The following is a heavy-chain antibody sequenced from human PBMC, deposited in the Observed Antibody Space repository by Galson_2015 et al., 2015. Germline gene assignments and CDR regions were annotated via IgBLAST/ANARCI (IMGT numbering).Heavy chain of an antibody. J-gene: IGHJ3*02. CDR3: ARMAQHYYDSSGPGNAFDI. CDR1: GYSFTSYW. Sequence: QSGAEEKKPGESLQISCKGSGYSFTSYWIGWVRQMPGKGLEWMGIIYPGDSDTRYSPSCQGQVTISADKSISTAYLQWSSLKASDTAMYYCARMAQHYYDSSGPGNAFDIWGQGTMVTVSS. CDR2: IYPGDSDT. V-gene: IGHV5-51*01. D-gene: IGHD3-22*01.